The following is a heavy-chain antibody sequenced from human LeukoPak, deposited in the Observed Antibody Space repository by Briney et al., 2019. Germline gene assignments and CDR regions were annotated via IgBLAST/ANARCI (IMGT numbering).Heavy chain of an antibody. D-gene: IGHD1-26*01. CDR1: GFTFSSYW. Sequence: GGPLRLSRAASGFTFSSYWLHWVRQAPGKGLVWVSRINNDGSSTIYADSVKGRFTISRDNAKNTLYLEMNSLRADDTAVYYCARGTVPWEWGQGTLVTVSA. CDR2: INNDGSST. CDR3: ARGTVPWE. V-gene: IGHV3-74*01. J-gene: IGHJ4*02.